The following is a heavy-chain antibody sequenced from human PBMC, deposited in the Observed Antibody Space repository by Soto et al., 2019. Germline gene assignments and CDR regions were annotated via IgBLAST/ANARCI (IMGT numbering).Heavy chain of an antibody. D-gene: IGHD5-18*01. CDR1: GGSISSGGYS. J-gene: IGHJ6*02. Sequence: QLQLQESGSGLVKPSQTLSLTCAVSGGSISSGGYSWSWIRQPPVKGLEWIGYIYHSGSTYYNPSLKRRVTISVDRSKNQFSLKLSSVTAADTAVYYCASGTAMVRGYYYYGMDVWGQGTTVTVSS. CDR3: ASGTAMVRGYYYYGMDV. V-gene: IGHV4-30-2*01. CDR2: IYHSGST.